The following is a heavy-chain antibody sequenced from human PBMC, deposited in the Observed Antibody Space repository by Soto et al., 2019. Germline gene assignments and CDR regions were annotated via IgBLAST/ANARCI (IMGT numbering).Heavy chain of an antibody. CDR1: GASITSGGYY. CDR3: TRSIQH. Sequence: QVQLQESGPGLVKPSQTLSLTCSVSGASITSGGYYWSWIRQHPGKGLEWIGYIYYSGSTYYNPSLQSRVTISVDTSKNQFSPKLSSVTAADTAVYDCTRSIQHWGQGTLVTVSS. J-gene: IGHJ1*01. V-gene: IGHV4-31*03. CDR2: IYYSGST.